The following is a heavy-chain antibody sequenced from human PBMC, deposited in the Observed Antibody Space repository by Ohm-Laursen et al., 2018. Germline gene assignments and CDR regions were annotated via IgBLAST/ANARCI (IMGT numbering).Heavy chain of an antibody. J-gene: IGHJ4*02. CDR2: INPNSGGT. CDR1: GYIFTDYY. V-gene: IGHV1-2*02. Sequence: EASVKVSCKASGYIFTDYYVHWVRQAPGQGLEWMGWINPNSGGTNYAQKFQGRVTMTRDTSISTAYMELSRLRSDDTAGYYCARDRREGDRFDFWGQGTRGTVPP. CDR3: ARDRREGDRFDF. D-gene: IGHD5-24*01.